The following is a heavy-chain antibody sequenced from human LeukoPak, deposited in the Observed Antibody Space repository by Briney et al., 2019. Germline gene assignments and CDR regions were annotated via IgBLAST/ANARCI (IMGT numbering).Heavy chain of an antibody. CDR1: GYTFTSYD. Sequence: ASVKVSCKASGYTFTSYDINWVRQATGQGLEWMGWMNPNSGNTGYAQKFQGRVTITRNTSISTAYMEVRSLRSDDTAIYYCAREGLGELTLDYWGQGTLVIVST. D-gene: IGHD3-16*01. V-gene: IGHV1-8*03. CDR3: AREGLGELTLDY. CDR2: MNPNSGNT. J-gene: IGHJ4*02.